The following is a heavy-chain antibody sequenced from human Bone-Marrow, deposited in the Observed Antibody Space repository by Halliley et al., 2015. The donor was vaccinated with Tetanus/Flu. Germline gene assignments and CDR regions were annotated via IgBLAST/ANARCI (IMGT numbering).Heavy chain of an antibody. CDR3: ASGRNFNY. CDR1: GLTFSTYR. Sequence: SGLTFSTYRMNWVRQAPGKGLEWVSSISTNNSYVSYAGSVRGRFTISRDNAKTSLYLQMNTLRVEDTAVYYCASGRNFNYWGLGTLVTVSS. J-gene: IGHJ4*02. CDR2: ISTNNSYV. V-gene: IGHV3-21*01.